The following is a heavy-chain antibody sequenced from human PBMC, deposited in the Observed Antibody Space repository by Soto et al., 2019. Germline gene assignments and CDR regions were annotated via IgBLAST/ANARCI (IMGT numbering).Heavy chain of an antibody. Sequence: GGSLRLSCAASGFTFSSYGMHWVRQAPGKGLEWVAVIWYDGSNKYYADSVKGRFTISRDNSKNTLYLQMNSLRAEDTAVYYCARDFRRAGTEYYFDYWGQGTLVTVSS. D-gene: IGHD6-19*01. CDR2: IWYDGSNK. CDR1: GFTFSSYG. CDR3: ARDFRRAGTEYYFDY. V-gene: IGHV3-33*01. J-gene: IGHJ4*02.